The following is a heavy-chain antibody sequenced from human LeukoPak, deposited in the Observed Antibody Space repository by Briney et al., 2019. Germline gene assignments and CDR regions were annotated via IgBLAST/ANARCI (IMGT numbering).Heavy chain of an antibody. J-gene: IGHJ4*02. V-gene: IGHV1-46*01. Sequence: ASVKVSCKASGYTFTGYYMHWVRQAPAQGLEWMGIINPSGGSTSYAQKFQGRVTMTRDMSTSTVYMELSSLRSEDTAVYYCARGASGYDSGGAAADYWGQGTLVTVSS. CDR2: INPSGGST. CDR1: GYTFTGYY. CDR3: ARGASGYDSGGAAADY. D-gene: IGHD5-12*01.